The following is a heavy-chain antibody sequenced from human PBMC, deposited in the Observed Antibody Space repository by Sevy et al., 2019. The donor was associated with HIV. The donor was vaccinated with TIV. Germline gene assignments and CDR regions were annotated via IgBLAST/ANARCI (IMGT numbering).Heavy chain of an antibody. V-gene: IGHV6-1*01. CDR3: AREETISIAAQEWFDP. D-gene: IGHD6-6*01. J-gene: IGHJ5*02. Sequence: KQSQTRLLTCAISGDSVSSNSAAWNWIRQSPSRGLEWLGRTYYRSKWYNDYAVSVKSRITINPDTSKNQFSLQLNSVTPEDTAVYYCAREETISIAAQEWFDPWGQGTLVTVSS. CDR2: TYYRSKWYN. CDR1: GDSVSSNSAA.